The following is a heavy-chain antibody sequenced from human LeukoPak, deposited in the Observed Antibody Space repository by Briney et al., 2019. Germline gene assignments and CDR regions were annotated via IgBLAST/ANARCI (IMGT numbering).Heavy chain of an antibody. Sequence: ASVKVSCKASGYTFTCYYMHWVRQAPGQGLEWMGRINPNSGGTNYAQKFQGRVTMTRDTSISTAYMELSRLRSDDTAVYYCARVYCSSTSCYNWFDPWGQGTLVTVSS. CDR2: INPNSGGT. V-gene: IGHV1-2*06. CDR1: GYTFTCYY. J-gene: IGHJ5*02. D-gene: IGHD2-2*01. CDR3: ARVYCSSTSCYNWFDP.